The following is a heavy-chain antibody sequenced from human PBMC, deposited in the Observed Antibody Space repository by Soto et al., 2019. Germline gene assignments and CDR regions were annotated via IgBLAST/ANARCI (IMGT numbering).Heavy chain of an antibody. D-gene: IGHD1-7*01. CDR2: VFHTGNT. CDR3: ARAPRELLAEGPLFLYYYYGLDV. J-gene: IGHJ6*02. Sequence: QVHLQQWGAGLLKPSGTLSLTCAVSGGSFSDAFWSWVRQSPGRGLEWIGEVFHTGNTNYNPSLKSRVTLSVDTAKNQFSLRLTSVTAADSAVYYCARAPRELLAEGPLFLYYYYGLDVWSQGTTVTVSS. CDR1: GGSFSDAF. V-gene: IGHV4-34*12.